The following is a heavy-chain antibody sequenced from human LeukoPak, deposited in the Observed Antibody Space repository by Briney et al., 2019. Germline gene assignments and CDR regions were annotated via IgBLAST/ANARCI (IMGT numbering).Heavy chain of an antibody. J-gene: IGHJ4*02. V-gene: IGHV3-9*01. CDR1: GFTFDDYA. CDR3: AKSPYGGNSLDY. CDR2: ISWNSGSI. Sequence: PGGSLRLSCAASGFTFDDYAMHWVRQAPGKGLEWVSGISWNSGSIGYADSVKGRFTISRDNAKNSLYLQMNSLRAEDTALYYCAKSPYGGNSLDYWGQGTLVTVSS. D-gene: IGHD4-23*01.